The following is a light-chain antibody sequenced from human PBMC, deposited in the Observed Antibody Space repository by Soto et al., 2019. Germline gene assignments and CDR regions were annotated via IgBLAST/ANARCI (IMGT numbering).Light chain of an antibody. Sequence: DIRMTQSPSSLSASVGDRVTITCRASQTILSYLNWYQQKPGQAPKVLIYAASTLQSGVPSRFSGSGSGTDFTLTISSLQPEDFATDYCHQSYRIPWTFGQGTKVEIK. CDR1: QTILSY. CDR2: AAS. V-gene: IGKV1-39*01. CDR3: HQSYRIPWT. J-gene: IGKJ1*01.